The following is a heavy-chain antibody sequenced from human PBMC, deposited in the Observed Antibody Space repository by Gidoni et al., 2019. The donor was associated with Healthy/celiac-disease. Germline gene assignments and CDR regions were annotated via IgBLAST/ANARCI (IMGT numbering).Heavy chain of an antibody. J-gene: IGHJ4*02. CDR3: ARGGVTIFGVVIMALDY. CDR1: SYA. Sequence: SYAISWVRQAPGQGLEWMGGIIPIFGTANYAQKFQGRVTITADESTSTAYMELSSLRSEDTAVYYCARGGVTIFGVVIMALDYWGQGTLVTVSS. V-gene: IGHV1-69*01. CDR2: IIPIFGTA. D-gene: IGHD3-3*01.